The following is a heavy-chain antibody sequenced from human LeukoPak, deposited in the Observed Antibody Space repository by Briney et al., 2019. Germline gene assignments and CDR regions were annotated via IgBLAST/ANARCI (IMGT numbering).Heavy chain of an antibody. CDR3: ARLGWGYYYGSGSYYNRRAQYNWFDP. J-gene: IGHJ5*02. Sequence: KPSETLSLTCAVYGGSFSGYYWSWIRQPPGKGLEWIGEINHSGSTNYNPSLKSRVTISVDTSKNQFSLKLSSVTAADTAVYYCARLGWGYYYGSGSYYNRRAQYNWFDPWGQGTLVTVSS. CDR1: GGSFSGYY. D-gene: IGHD3-10*01. CDR2: INHSGST. V-gene: IGHV4-34*01.